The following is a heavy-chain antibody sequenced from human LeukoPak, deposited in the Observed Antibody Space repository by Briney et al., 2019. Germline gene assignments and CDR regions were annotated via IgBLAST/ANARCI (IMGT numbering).Heavy chain of an antibody. J-gene: IGHJ5*02. CDR1: GGFINSGSYY. Sequence: PSETLSLTCTVSGGFINSGSYYWSWIRQPAGKGLEWIGRIYISGSTNYNPSLKSRVTILVDTSKNQFSLKLASVTAADTAVYYCAKSFWSTGWFDPWGQGTLVTVSS. CDR3: AKSFWSTGWFDP. V-gene: IGHV4-61*02. CDR2: IYISGST. D-gene: IGHD3-3*01.